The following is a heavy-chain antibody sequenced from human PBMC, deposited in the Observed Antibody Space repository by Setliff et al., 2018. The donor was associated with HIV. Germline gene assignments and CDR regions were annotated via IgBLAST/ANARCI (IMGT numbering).Heavy chain of an antibody. D-gene: IGHD2-21*01. CDR3: AASADGDCATTSCTNWFDP. Sequence: GGSLRLSCAGSGFTFSNYVMNWVRRASGKGLEWVGRIKTQPSNYATAYGASMEGRFTISRDDSKSTAYLQLSSLKVEDTAVYFCAASADGDCATTSCTNWFDPWGQGTLVTVSS. CDR2: IKTQPSNYAT. V-gene: IGHV3-73*01. J-gene: IGHJ5*02. CDR1: GFTFSNYV.